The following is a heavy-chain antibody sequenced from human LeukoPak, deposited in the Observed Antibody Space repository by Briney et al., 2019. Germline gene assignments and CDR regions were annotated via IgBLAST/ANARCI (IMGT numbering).Heavy chain of an antibody. V-gene: IGHV4-34*01. Sequence: PSETLSLTCAVYGGSFSGYYWSWIRQPPGKGLEWIGEINHSGSTNYNPSLKSRVTISVDTSKNQFSLKLSSVTAADTAVYYCARGPSIFGVVLLWGQGTLVTVSS. J-gene: IGHJ4*02. CDR3: ARGPSIFGVVLL. CDR2: INHSGST. CDR1: GGSFSGYY. D-gene: IGHD3-3*01.